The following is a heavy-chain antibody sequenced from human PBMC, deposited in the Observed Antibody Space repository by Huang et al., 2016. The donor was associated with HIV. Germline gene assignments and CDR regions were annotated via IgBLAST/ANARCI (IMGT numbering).Heavy chain of an antibody. D-gene: IGHD4-17*01. CDR2: IIPMFGAP. J-gene: IGHJ4*02. CDR1: GGTFSKYA. CDR3: ARGQLGSYGDYDVLY. Sequence: QVQLVQSGAEVKTPGSSVKVSCKASGGTFSKYAISWVRQAPGQGVGWMGGIIPMFGAPNYARKFQGRVTITADDATSTTYVEVSSLRSEDTALYYCARGQLGSYGDYDVLYWGQGTLVTVSS. V-gene: IGHV1-69*13.